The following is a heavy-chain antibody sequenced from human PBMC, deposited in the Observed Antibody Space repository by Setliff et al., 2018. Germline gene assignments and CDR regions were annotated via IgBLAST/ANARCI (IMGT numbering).Heavy chain of an antibody. CDR1: GYTFTNYA. Sequence: ASVKVSCKASGYTFTNYAIHWARQAPGQRPEWMGWINTGNANTKYSQKFQGRVTITRDASASTAYMELSSLRSEDTAVYYCARRVSIAVLNLYYFEYWGQGTLVTVSS. V-gene: IGHV1-3*04. J-gene: IGHJ4*02. D-gene: IGHD6-19*01. CDR2: INTGNANT. CDR3: ARRVSIAVLNLYYFEY.